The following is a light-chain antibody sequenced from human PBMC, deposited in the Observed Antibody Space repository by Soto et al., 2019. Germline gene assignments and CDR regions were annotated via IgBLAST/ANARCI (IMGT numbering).Light chain of an antibody. V-gene: IGKV1-27*01. CDR2: AAS. CDR1: QAIGVY. Sequence: DIQVTQSPSSLSASLREKVTIKCRANQAIGVYLAWFQQQTGKVPKLLIYAASALQSGVPSRFSGSGSGTDFTLTISSLQPEDIATYYCQKYNSAPLTFGGGTKVDIK. CDR3: QKYNSAPLT. J-gene: IGKJ4*01.